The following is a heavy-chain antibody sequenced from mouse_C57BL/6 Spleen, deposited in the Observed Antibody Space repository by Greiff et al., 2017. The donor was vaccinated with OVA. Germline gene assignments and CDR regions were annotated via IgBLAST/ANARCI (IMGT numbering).Heavy chain of an antibody. CDR3: AKGGNYGYFDV. D-gene: IGHD2-1*01. CDR2: IYPGDGDT. CDR1: GYAFSSSW. Sequence: QVQLKESGPELVKPGASVKISCKASGYAFSSSWMNWVKQRPGKGLEWIGRIYPGDGDTNYNGKFKGKATLTADTSSSTAYMQLSSLTSEDSAVYFCAKGGNYGYFDVWGTGTTVTVSS. J-gene: IGHJ1*03. V-gene: IGHV1-82*01.